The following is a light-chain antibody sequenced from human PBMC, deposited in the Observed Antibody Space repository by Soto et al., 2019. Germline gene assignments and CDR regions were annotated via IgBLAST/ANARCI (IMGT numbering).Light chain of an antibody. J-gene: IGKJ1*01. Sequence: EIVMTQSPATLPVSPVVIATLSFMASQSIGDTLAWYQQKPGQAPRLLIYGASSRVTGFPARFSGSGSGTDFTLTISSLQSGDFAVYYCQQYDNWPWTFGQGTKVDIK. CDR3: QQYDNWPWT. CDR1: QSIGDT. CDR2: GAS. V-gene: IGKV3-15*01.